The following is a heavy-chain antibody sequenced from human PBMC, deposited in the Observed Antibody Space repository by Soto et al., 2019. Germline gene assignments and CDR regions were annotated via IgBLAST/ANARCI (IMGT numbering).Heavy chain of an antibody. J-gene: IGHJ6*02. CDR3: AKGGSNAAMDV. Sequence: PGGSLRLSCAASGFTFVYYGIHFVRQSPCKWLEWVAIIWYDESNKYYADSVTGRFTISRDNSNNMVYLQMNSLRAEDTAVYYCAKGGSNAAMDVWGQGTTVTVSS. CDR1: GFTFVYYG. CDR2: IWYDESNK. V-gene: IGHV3-30*02. D-gene: IGHD1-26*01.